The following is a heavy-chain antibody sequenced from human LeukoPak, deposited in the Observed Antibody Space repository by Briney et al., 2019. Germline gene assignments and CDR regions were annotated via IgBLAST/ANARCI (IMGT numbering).Heavy chain of an antibody. J-gene: IGHJ4*02. CDR2: VHHSEST. CDR3: ARGITDYYDNSGLAY. V-gene: IGHV4-34*01. CDR1: GGSFSGYY. Sequence: SETLSLTCALYGGSFSGYYWSCIRKPPGKGLECIAEVHHSESTKYNPSLKSRVTISLDTSKNEFSLNLRSVIAADTPVYYCARGITDYYDNSGLAYWGQGTLVTVSS. D-gene: IGHD3-22*01.